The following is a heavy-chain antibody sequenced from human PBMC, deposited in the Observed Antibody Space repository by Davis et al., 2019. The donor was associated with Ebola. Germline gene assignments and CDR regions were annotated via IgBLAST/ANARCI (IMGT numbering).Heavy chain of an antibody. CDR1: GYTFTSYD. J-gene: IGHJ5*02. D-gene: IGHD6-19*01. CDR2: MNPNSGNT. V-gene: IGHV1-8*01. Sequence: ASVKVSCKASGYTFTSYDINWVRQATGQGLEWMGWMNPNSGNTGYAQKFQGRVTMTRNTSISTAYMELSSLRSEDTAVYYCARSRGSGWYRWFDPWGQGILVTVSS. CDR3: ARSRGSGWYRWFDP.